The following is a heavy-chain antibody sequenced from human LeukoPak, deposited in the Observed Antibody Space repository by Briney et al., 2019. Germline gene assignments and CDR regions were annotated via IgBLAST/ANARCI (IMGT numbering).Heavy chain of an antibody. CDR1: GFTFSSYE. Sequence: GGSLRLSCAASGFTFSSYEMNWVRQAPGKGLEWVSYISSSGSTIYYADSAKGRFTISRDNAKNSLYLQMNSLRAEDTAVYYCARGEMVYRWYNWFDPWGQGTLVTVSS. CDR3: ARGEMVYRWYNWFDP. CDR2: ISSSGSTI. J-gene: IGHJ5*02. D-gene: IGHD2-8*01. V-gene: IGHV3-48*03.